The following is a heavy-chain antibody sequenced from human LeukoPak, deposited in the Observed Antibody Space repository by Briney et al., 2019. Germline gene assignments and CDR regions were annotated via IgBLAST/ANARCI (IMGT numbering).Heavy chain of an antibody. J-gene: IGHJ4*02. Sequence: GGSLRLSCAASGFTFSSYGMSWVRQAPGKGLEWVSAISGSGGSTYYADSVKGRFTISRDNSKNTLYLQMGSLRAEDMAVYYCARDRGSSGATHFDYWGQGTLVTVSS. CDR2: ISGSGGST. CDR1: GFTFSSYG. D-gene: IGHD6-6*01. CDR3: ARDRGSSGATHFDY. V-gene: IGHV3-23*01.